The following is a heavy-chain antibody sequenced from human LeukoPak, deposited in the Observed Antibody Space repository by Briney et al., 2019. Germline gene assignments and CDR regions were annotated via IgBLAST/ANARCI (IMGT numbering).Heavy chain of an antibody. D-gene: IGHD2-2*03. CDR1: GGSISSSSYY. CDR2: IYYSGST. Sequence: SETLSLTCTVSGGSISSSSYYWGWIRQPPGTGLEWIGSIYYSGSTYYNPSLKSRVTISVDTSKNQFSLKLSSVTAADTAVYYCASIFGYCSSTSCYSYDYWGQGTLVTVSS. V-gene: IGHV4-39*01. CDR3: ASIFGYCSSTSCYSYDY. J-gene: IGHJ4*02.